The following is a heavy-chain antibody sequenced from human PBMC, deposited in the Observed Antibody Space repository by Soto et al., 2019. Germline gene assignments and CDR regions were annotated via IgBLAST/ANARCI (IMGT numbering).Heavy chain of an antibody. V-gene: IGHV1-8*01. CDR1: GYTFTSYD. J-gene: IGHJ3*02. Sequence: QAQLVQSGAEVKKPGASVKVSCEASGYTFTSYDINWVRQATGQGREWMGWMNPSSADTGYTQKFQGRVTMTRNTFISTAYMELSSLGSEDTAMYYCARGTYSGRNGIDLCDIWGQGTMVTVSS. CDR3: ARGTYSGRNGIDLCDI. D-gene: IGHD5-12*01. CDR2: MNPSSADT.